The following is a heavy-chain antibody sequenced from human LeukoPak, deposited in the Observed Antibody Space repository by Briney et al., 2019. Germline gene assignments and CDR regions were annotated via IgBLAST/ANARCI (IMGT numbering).Heavy chain of an antibody. CDR3: ARHSTSGWNWFDP. V-gene: IGHV4-59*08. J-gene: IGHJ5*02. D-gene: IGHD6-19*01. CDR1: GDSISSYY. Sequence: WETLSLTCTVSGDSISSYYWSWIRQPPGKGLEWIGYIYYSGSTNYNPSLKSRVTISVDTSKNQFSLKLSSVTAADTAVYYCARHSTSGWNWFDPWGQGTLDTVSS. CDR2: IYYSGST.